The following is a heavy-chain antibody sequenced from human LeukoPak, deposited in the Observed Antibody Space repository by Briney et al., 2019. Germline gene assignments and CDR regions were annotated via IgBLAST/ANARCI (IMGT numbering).Heavy chain of an antibody. CDR1: GFTFDDYA. CDR3: ARDRDYGDGYMDY. D-gene: IGHD4-17*01. CDR2: ISWNSGSI. Sequence: PGGSLRLSCAASGFTFDDYAMHWVRQAPGKGLEWVSGISWNSGSIGYADSVKGRFTISRDNAKNSLYLQMNSLRAEDTAVYYCARDRDYGDGYMDYWGQGTLVTVSS. J-gene: IGHJ4*02. V-gene: IGHV3-9*01.